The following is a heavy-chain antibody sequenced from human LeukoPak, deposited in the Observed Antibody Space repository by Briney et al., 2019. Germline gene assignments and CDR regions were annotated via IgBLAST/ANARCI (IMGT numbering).Heavy chain of an antibody. CDR1: GITLSNYG. Sequence: PGGSLRLSCAVSGITLSNYGMSWVRQAPGKGLEWVSYTSSSGFTIHYADSVKGRFTISRDNAKKSLYLQMNSLRVEDTAVYYCARWAYHNYDSSTYNEKYDYGMDVWGQGTTVTVSS. CDR3: ARWAYHNYDSSTYNEKYDYGMDV. J-gene: IGHJ6*02. V-gene: IGHV3-48*04. D-gene: IGHD3-22*01. CDR2: TSSSGFTI.